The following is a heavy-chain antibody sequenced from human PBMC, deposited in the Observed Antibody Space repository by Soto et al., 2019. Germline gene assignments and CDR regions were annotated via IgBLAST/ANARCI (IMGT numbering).Heavy chain of an antibody. CDR2: INAGNGNT. J-gene: IGHJ4*02. D-gene: IGHD2-21*02. CDR1: GYTFTSYA. Sequence: QVQLVQSGAEEKKPGASVKVSCKASGYTFTSYAMHWVRQAPGQRLEWMGWINAGNGNTKYSQKFQGRVTITRDTSADTAYMELSSLRSEATAVYYCARSIVVVTALDYWGQGTLVTVSS. CDR3: ARSIVVVTALDY. V-gene: IGHV1-3*05.